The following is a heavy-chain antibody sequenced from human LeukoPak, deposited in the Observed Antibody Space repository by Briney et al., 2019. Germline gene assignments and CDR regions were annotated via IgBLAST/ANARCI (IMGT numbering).Heavy chain of an antibody. J-gene: IGHJ4*02. CDR3: AARPPIVVAGPFDY. CDR2: ISGSDGSR. Sequence: GRSLRLSCAGSGFTFGGCAMGWVRQAPGKGLEWLSTISGSDGSRYYADSVKGRFTVSRDNSKNTLYLQMNSLRADDTAIYYCAARPPIVVAGPFDYWGQGTLVTVSS. V-gene: IGHV3-23*01. D-gene: IGHD6-19*01. CDR1: GFTFGGCA.